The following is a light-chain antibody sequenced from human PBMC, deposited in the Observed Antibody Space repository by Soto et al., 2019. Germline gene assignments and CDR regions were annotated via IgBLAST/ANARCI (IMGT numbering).Light chain of an antibody. CDR3: QKYDSAPWT. CDR1: QGISNN. V-gene: IGKV1-27*01. Sequence: DIQMTQSPSSLSASVRDRVTITCRASQGISNNLAWYQQKPGKVPKLLIYAASTLQSGVPSRFSGSGSGTDFTLTISSLQPEDVATHYCQKYDSAPWTFGQGTKVEIK. J-gene: IGKJ1*01. CDR2: AAS.